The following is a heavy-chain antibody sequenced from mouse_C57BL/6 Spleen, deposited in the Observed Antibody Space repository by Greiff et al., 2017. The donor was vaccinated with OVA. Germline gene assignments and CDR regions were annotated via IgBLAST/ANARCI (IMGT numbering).Heavy chain of an antibody. CDR1: GYTFTSYW. CDR2: IYPGNSDT. Sequence: EVQLQESGTVLARPGASVKMSCKTSGYTFTSYWMHWVKQSPGQGLEWIGAIYPGNSDTSYTQKFKGKANLTAVTSASTAYMELSSLTNEDSAVYYCTRGGYDYDVIFDYWGQGTTLTVSS. J-gene: IGHJ2*01. V-gene: IGHV1-5*01. D-gene: IGHD2-4*01. CDR3: TRGGYDYDVIFDY.